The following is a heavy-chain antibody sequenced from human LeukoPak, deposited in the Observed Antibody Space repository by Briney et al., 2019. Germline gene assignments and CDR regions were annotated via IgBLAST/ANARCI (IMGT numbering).Heavy chain of an antibody. CDR2: INHSGST. CDR3: ARGVDYYGV. J-gene: IGHJ4*02. D-gene: IGHD3-10*01. CDR1: GGSLSDYY. Sequence: SETLSLTCAVYGGSLSDYYWSWIRQPPGKGLEWIGEINHSGSTNYNPSLKSRVTISVDTSKKQFSLKLSSVTAADTAVYYCARGVDYYGVWGQGTLVTVSS. V-gene: IGHV4-34*01.